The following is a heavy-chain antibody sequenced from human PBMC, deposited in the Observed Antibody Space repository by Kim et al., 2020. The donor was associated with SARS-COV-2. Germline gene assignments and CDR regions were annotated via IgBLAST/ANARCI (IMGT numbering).Heavy chain of an antibody. Sequence: SLRLSCAASGFTFDDYAMHWVRQAPGKGLEWVSGISWNSGSIGYADSVKGRFTISRDNAKNSLYLQMNSLRAEDTALYYCAKDLRGIGYFDWLAFDYWGQGTLVTVSS. J-gene: IGHJ4*02. CDR1: GFTFDDYA. V-gene: IGHV3-9*01. D-gene: IGHD3-9*01. CDR2: ISWNSGSI. CDR3: AKDLRGIGYFDWLAFDY.